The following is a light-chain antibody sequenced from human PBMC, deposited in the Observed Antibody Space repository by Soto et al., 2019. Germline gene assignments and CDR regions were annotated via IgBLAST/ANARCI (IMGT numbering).Light chain of an antibody. Sequence: DIQMTQSPSTLSASVGDRVTITCRASQSISSWLAWYQQKPGKAPKLLIYDASSLESGGPSRFSGIGSATEFTLTISSLQPDDFAHYYCQQYHSYSPYTIGQGTKVDI. CDR3: QQYHSYSPYT. CDR1: QSISSW. CDR2: DAS. J-gene: IGKJ2*01. V-gene: IGKV1-5*01.